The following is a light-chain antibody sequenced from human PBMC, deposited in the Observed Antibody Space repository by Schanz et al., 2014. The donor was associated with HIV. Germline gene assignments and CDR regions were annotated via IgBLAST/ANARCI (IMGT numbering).Light chain of an antibody. CDR2: GAS. V-gene: IGKV3D-15*01. J-gene: IGKJ4*01. CDR3: QYFGNSGGT. CDR1: QSVSSD. Sequence: EIVMTQSPATLSVSPGERATLSCRASQSVSSDLAWYQQKPGQAPRLLIFGASNRATGIPDRFSGSESGTDFTLTISSLEPEDFAVYYCQYFGNSGGTFGGGTKVEIK.